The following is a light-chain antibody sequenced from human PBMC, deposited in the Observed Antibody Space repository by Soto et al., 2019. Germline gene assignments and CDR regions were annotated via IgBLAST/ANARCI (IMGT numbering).Light chain of an antibody. J-gene: IGKJ1*01. CDR3: QQYNSYWT. CDR2: DAS. Sequence: DIQMTHSPSTLSASVGCRFTITCRASQSISSWLAWYQQKPGKAPKLLIYDASSLESGVPSSFSGSGSGTEFTLTISSMKPDDFATYYCQQYNSYWTFGQGTKVDIK. V-gene: IGKV1-5*01. CDR1: QSISSW.